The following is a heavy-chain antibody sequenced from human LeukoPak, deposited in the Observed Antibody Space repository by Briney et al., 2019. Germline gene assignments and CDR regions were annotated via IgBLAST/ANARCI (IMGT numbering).Heavy chain of an antibody. D-gene: IGHD6-13*01. Sequence: SVKVSCKTSGGTFSSYAISWVRQAPGQGLEWMGRIIPIFGIANYAQKFQGRVTITADKSTSAAYMELSSLRSEDTAVYYCASLDRQLANCFDYWGQGTLVTVSS. J-gene: IGHJ4*02. V-gene: IGHV1-69*04. CDR3: ASLDRQLANCFDY. CDR1: GGTFSSYA. CDR2: IIPIFGIA.